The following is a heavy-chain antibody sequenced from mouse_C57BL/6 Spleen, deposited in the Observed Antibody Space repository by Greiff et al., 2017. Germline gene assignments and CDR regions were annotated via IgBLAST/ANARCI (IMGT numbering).Heavy chain of an antibody. Sequence: VQLKESGGGLVKPGGSLKLSCAASGFTFSSYAMSWVRQTPEKRLEWVATISDGGSYTYYPDNVKGRFTISRDNAKNNLYLQMSHLKSEDTAMYYCARDNYYGSSYEFDYWGQGTTLTVSS. J-gene: IGHJ2*01. CDR1: GFTFSSYA. CDR2: ISDGGSYT. CDR3: ARDNYYGSSYEFDY. V-gene: IGHV5-4*01. D-gene: IGHD1-1*01.